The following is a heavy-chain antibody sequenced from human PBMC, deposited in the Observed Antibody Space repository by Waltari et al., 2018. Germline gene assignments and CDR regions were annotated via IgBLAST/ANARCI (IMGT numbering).Heavy chain of an antibody. V-gene: IGHV3-33*08. CDR3: ARTAAAPSVDV. CDR2: IQYDGKHN. J-gene: IGHJ6*04. D-gene: IGHD6-13*01. Sequence: QVQLVESGGGVVQPGKSLRLSCSASGFSFSGVSMQWVRQAPGKGLEGVAVIQYDGKHNAYADSVKGRFTISRDTAKHSLYLQMNSLRAEDTAVYYCARTAAAPSVDVWGKGTTVTVSS. CDR1: GFSFSGVS.